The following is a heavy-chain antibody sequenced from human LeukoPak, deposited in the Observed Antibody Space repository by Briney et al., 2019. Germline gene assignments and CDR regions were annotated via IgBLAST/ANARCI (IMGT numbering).Heavy chain of an antibody. CDR2: IYTSGST. CDR1: GGSISSYY. CDR3: ARDLRYCSSTSCSNYYYYGMDV. V-gene: IGHV4-4*07. D-gene: IGHD2-2*01. Sequence: NPSETLSLTCTVSGGSISSYYWSWIRQPAGKGLEWIGRIYTSGSTNYNPSLKSRVTMSVDTSKNQFSLKLSSVTAADTAVYHCARDLRYCSSTSCSNYYYYGMDVWGQGTTVTVSS. J-gene: IGHJ6*02.